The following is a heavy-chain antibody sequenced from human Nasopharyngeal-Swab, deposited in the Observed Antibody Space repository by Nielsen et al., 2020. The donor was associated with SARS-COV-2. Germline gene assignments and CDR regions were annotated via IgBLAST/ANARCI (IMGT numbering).Heavy chain of an antibody. CDR3: ARISNSGYDPFDY. Sequence: SETLSLTCTVSSGSISGYSWSWIRQPPGKGLEWIGYISYSGSTNYNPSLKSRVTLSIDTSKNQSSLKLSSMTAADTAVYSCARISNSGYDPFDYWGQGTLVTVSS. V-gene: IGHV4-59*01. J-gene: IGHJ4*02. D-gene: IGHD5-12*01. CDR2: ISYSGST. CDR1: SGSISGYS.